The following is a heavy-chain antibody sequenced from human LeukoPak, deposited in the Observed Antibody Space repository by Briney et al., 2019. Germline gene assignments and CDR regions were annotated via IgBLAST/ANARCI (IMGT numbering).Heavy chain of an antibody. CDR1: GYTFTRYD. D-gene: IGHD2-15*01. V-gene: IGHV1-8*01. Sequence: ASVKVSCKASGYTFTRYDINWMRQATGQGLEWMGWMNPNSGNTGYAQKFQGRVNMTRNNCISTAYMELSSLRSEDTAVYYCARGFFDRVLLLWGQGTLVSVSS. CDR3: ARGFFDRVLLL. CDR2: MNPNSGNT. J-gene: IGHJ4*02.